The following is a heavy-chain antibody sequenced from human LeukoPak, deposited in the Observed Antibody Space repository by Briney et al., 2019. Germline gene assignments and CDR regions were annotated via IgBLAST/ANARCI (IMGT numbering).Heavy chain of an antibody. D-gene: IGHD5-12*01. Sequence: ASVKVSCKASGYTFTGYYMHWVRQAPGQGLEWMGWINPNSGGTYYAQKFQARVTMTRDTSINTAYMELSRLKSDDTAVYYCARELVAGRDAFDIWGQGTMVTVSS. CDR1: GYTFTGYY. V-gene: IGHV1-2*02. CDR2: INPNSGGT. J-gene: IGHJ3*02. CDR3: ARELVAGRDAFDI.